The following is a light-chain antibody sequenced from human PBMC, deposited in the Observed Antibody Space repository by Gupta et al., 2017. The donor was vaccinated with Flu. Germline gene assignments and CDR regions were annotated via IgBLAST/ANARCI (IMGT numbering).Light chain of an antibody. CDR3: SSYKSSSIPGV. Sequence: QSALTQPASVSGSPGQSITISCTGTSSDDGGFHYVSWYQQHPGKAPKLLIYGLSTRPSGVSNRFSVSKSGNTASLTISGLQAEDEADYYCSSYKSSSIPGVFGTGTKVSVL. CDR2: GLS. V-gene: IGLV2-14*01. CDR1: SSDDGGFHY. J-gene: IGLJ1*01.